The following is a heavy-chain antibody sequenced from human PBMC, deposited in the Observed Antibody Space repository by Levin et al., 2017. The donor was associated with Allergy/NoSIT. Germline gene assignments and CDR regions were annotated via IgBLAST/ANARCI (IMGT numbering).Heavy chain of an antibody. CDR2: INPHSGGT. D-gene: IGHD2-2*02. CDR3: AREECSSTNCYKGAIDY. CDR1: GYTFTGYY. Sequence: GESLKISCKTSGYTFTGYYIHWVRQAPGQGLEWMGWINPHSGGTNYAQNFQGRVTMTRDTSMNTAYMELSSLRSDDTAVYYCAREECSSTNCYKGAIDYWGQGTLLTVSS. J-gene: IGHJ4*02. V-gene: IGHV1-2*02.